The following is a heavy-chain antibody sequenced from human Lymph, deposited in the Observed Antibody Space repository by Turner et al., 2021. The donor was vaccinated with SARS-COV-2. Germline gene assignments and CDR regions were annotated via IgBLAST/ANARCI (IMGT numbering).Heavy chain of an antibody. J-gene: IGHJ1*01. CDR2: IYYSGNT. V-gene: IGHV4-39*01. D-gene: IGHD1-26*01. Sequence: QLQLQESGPGLVQPSETLSLTCTVSGGSISGSSYYWGWIRQPPVKGLEWIGNIYYSGNTFYNPSLKSRVTISVDTSKNMFSLKLSAVTAADTAVYFCGVGPTRWYFQHWGQGTLVTVSS. CDR3: GVGPTRWYFQH. CDR1: GGSISGSSYY.